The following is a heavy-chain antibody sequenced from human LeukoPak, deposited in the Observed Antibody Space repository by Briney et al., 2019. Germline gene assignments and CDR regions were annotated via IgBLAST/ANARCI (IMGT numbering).Heavy chain of an antibody. CDR1: GFTFSSYA. CDR2: ISGSGGST. D-gene: IGHD1-26*01. CDR3: AKDPTYSGSSGYFDY. J-gene: IGHJ4*02. V-gene: IGHV3-23*01. Sequence: GGSLRLSCAASGFTFSSYAMSWVRQAPGKGLEWVSAISGSGGSTYYADSVKGRFTISRDNSKNTLYLQMNSLRAEDTAVYYCAKDPTYSGSSGYFDYWGQGTLVTVSS.